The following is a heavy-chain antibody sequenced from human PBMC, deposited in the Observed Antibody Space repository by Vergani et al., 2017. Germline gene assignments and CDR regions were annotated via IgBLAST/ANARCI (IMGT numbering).Heavy chain of an antibody. Sequence: QVQLQESGPGLVKPSETLSLTCTVSGYSISSGYYWCWIRQPPGKGLEWIGSIYHSGSTYYNPSLKSRVTISVDTSTNQFSLKLSSVTAADTTVYYCARESGGYSWGSYEAWFDPWGQRTLVTDSS. J-gene: IGHJ5*02. CDR1: GYSISSGYY. CDR2: IYHSGST. V-gene: IGHV4-38-2*02. D-gene: IGHD3-16*01. CDR3: ARESGGYSWGSYEAWFDP.